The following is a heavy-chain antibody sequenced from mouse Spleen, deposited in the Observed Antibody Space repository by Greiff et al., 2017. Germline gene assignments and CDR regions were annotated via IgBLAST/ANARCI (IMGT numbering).Heavy chain of an antibody. Sequence: EVKLMESGGGLVKPGGSLKLSCAASGFTFSSYAMSWVRQTPEKRLEWVATISSGGSYTYYPDSVKGRFTISRDNAKNTLYLQMSSLRSEDTAMYYCARLIYYDYDRGSYFDYWGQGTTLTVSS. CDR2: ISSGGSYT. D-gene: IGHD2-4*01. J-gene: IGHJ2*01. CDR1: GFTFSSYA. V-gene: IGHV5-9-1*01. CDR3: ARLIYYDYDRGSYFDY.